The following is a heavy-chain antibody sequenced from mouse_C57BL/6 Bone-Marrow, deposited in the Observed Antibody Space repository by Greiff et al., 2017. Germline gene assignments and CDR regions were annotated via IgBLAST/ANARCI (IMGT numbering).Heavy chain of an antibody. CDR1: GYTFTRYW. CDR3: ARLGGYDYPWFAY. Sequence: VKLQQPGAELVKPGASVTMSCTASGYTFTRYWLHWVKQRPGRGLEWIGRIDPNSGGTKYNEKFKSKATLTVDKPSRPAYMQLSSLTSEDSAVYYCARLGGYDYPWFAYWCQGTLVTVSA. CDR2: IDPNSGGT. D-gene: IGHD2-4*01. V-gene: IGHV1-72*01. J-gene: IGHJ3*01.